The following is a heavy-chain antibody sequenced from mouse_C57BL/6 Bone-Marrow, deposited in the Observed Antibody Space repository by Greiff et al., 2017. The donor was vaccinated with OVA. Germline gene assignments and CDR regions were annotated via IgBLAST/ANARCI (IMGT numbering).Heavy chain of an antibody. CDR3: ARIYYGNEGY. CDR2: IYPRSGNT. Sequence: QVQLKESGAELARPGASVKLSCKASGYTFTSYGISWVKQRTGQGLEWIGEIYPRSGNTYYNEKFKGKATLTADKSSSTAYMELRSLTSEDSAVYFCARIYYGNEGYWGQGTTLTVSS. V-gene: IGHV1-81*01. CDR1: GYTFTSYG. D-gene: IGHD2-1*01. J-gene: IGHJ2*01.